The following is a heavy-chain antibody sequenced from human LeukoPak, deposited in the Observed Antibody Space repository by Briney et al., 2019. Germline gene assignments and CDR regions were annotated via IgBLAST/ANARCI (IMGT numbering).Heavy chain of an antibody. CDR3: ASVYYYDSSGVTFDY. V-gene: IGHV4-34*01. Sequence: PSETLSLTCAVYGGSFSGYYWSWIRQPPGKGLEWIGEINHSGSTNYNPSLKSRVTISVDTSKNQFSLKLSSVTAADTAVYYCASVYYYDSSGVTFDYWGQGTLVTVSS. D-gene: IGHD3-22*01. CDR2: INHSGST. CDR1: GGSFSGYY. J-gene: IGHJ4*02.